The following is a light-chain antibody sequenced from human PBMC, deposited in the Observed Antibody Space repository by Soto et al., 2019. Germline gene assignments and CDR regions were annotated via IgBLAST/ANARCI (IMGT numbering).Light chain of an antibody. CDR1: QSISNY. CDR2: DAS. J-gene: IGKJ5*01. CDR3: HQRYDWPIT. V-gene: IGKV3-11*01. Sequence: EVVMTLSPATLSVSPGERATLSCRANQSISNYLAWCQQRPGQAPRLLIYDASRRATGIPARFSGSGSGTDFTLTISSLEPEDFAVYYCHQRYDWPITFGQGTRLEIK.